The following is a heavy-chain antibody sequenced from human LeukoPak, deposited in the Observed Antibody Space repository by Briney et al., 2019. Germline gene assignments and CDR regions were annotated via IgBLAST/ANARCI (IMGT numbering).Heavy chain of an antibody. D-gene: IGHD5-18*01. CDR2: INPNSGGT. V-gene: IGHV1-2*02. J-gene: IGHJ4*02. CDR1: GYTFTGYY. Sequence: EASVKVSCKASGYTFTGYYMHWVRQAPGQGLEWMGWINPNSGGTNYAQKFQGRVTITTDESTSTAYMELSSLRSEDTAVYYCGITAMGKRALGYWGQGTLVTVSS. CDR3: GITAMGKRALGY.